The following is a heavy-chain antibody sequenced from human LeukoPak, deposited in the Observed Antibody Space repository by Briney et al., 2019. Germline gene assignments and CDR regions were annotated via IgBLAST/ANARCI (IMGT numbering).Heavy chain of an antibody. CDR2: IIPIFGTA. D-gene: IGHD3-10*01. V-gene: IGHV1-69*01. CDR1: GGTFSSYA. CDR3: ARAITMVRGVKSYYYYYMDV. Sequence: SVKVSCKASGGTFSSYAISWARQAPGQGLEWMGGIIPIFGTANYAQKFQGRVTITADESTSTAYMELSSLRSEDTAVYYCARAITMVRGVKSYYYYYMDVWGKGTTVTVSS. J-gene: IGHJ6*03.